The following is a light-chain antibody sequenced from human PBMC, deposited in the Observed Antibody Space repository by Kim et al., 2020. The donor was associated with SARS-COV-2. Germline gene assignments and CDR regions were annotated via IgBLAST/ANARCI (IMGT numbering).Light chain of an antibody. CDR2: GKN. V-gene: IGLV3-19*01. J-gene: IGLJ3*02. CDR1: SLRSYY. Sequence: SSELTQYPAVSVALGQTVRITCQGDSLRSYYASWYQQKPGQAPVLVIYGKNNRPSGIPDRFSGSSSGNTASLPITGAPAADDADYNRNSRDSSGNHHWVF. CDR3: NSRDSSGNHHWV.